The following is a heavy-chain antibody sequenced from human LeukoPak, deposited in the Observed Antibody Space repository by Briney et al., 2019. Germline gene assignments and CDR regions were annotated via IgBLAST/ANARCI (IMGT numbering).Heavy chain of an antibody. CDR2: ISVNNGNA. V-gene: IGHV1-18*01. J-gene: IGHJ4*02. CDR3: ARSIAAAGPFDY. CDR1: GYTFVNYG. D-gene: IGHD6-13*01. Sequence: ASVKVSCKASGYTFVNYGISWVRQAPGQGLEWMGWISVNNGNAKYAQKIQGRVTMTTDTSTSTAYMELRSLRSDDTAVYYCARSIAAAGPFDYWGQGTLVTVSS.